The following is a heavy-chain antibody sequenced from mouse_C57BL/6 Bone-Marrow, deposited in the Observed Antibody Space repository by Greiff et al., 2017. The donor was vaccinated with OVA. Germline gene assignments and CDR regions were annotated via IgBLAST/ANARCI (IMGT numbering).Heavy chain of an antibody. J-gene: IGHJ3*01. CDR3: ASQLRRRWFAY. D-gene: IGHD3-2*02. CDR1: GYTFTSYG. Sequence: QVHVMQPGAELVKPGASVKMSCKASGYTFTSYGITWVKQRPGQGLEWIGDINPGSGSTNYNEKFKSKATMTVDKSSSTPDMQLSSLTSEDSAVYYCASQLRRRWFAYWGQGTLVTVSA. CDR2: INPGSGST. V-gene: IGHV1-55*01.